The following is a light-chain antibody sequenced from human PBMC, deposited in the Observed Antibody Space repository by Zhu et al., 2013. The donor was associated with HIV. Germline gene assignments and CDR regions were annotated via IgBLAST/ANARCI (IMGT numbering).Light chain of an antibody. J-gene: IGLJ3*02. Sequence: QSALTQPASVSGSPGQSITISCTGTSSDVGGYNYVSWYQQHPGKAPKLLIYEVTNRPSGISNRFSASKSGNTASLTISGLQADDEADYYCCSYAGSYTVVFGGGTELTVL. V-gene: IGLV2-14*01. CDR3: CSYAGSYTVV. CDR2: EVT. CDR1: SSDVGGYNY.